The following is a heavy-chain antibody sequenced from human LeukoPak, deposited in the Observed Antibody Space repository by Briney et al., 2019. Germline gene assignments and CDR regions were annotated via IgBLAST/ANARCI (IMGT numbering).Heavy chain of an antibody. CDR1: GFTFDDYA. CDR2: ISWDGGST. J-gene: IGHJ5*02. Sequence: GGSLRLSCAASGFTFDDYAMHWVRQAPGKGLEWVSLISWDGGSTYYADSVKGRFTISRDNSKNSLYLQMNSLRADDTALYYCAKDASDGSDYEGGWFDPWGQGTLVTVSS. V-gene: IGHV3-43D*03. D-gene: IGHD5-12*01. CDR3: AKDASDGSDYEGGWFDP.